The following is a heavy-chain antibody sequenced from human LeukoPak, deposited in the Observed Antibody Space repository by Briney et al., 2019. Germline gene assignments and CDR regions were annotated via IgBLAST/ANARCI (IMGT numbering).Heavy chain of an antibody. CDR3: ARDAWELLVSLDYYYYMDV. CDR2: ISTSTSYI. V-gene: IGHV3-21*01. Sequence: GGSLRLSCAASGFTFSSYSMNWVRQAPGKGLEWVSSISTSTSYIYYADSVKGRFTISRDNAKNSLYLQMNSLRAEDTAVYYCARDAWELLVSLDYYYYMDVWGKGTTVTVSS. D-gene: IGHD1-26*01. J-gene: IGHJ6*03. CDR1: GFTFSSYS.